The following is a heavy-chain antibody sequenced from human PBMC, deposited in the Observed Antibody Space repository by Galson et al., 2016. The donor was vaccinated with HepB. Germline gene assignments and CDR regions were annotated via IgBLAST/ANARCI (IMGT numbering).Heavy chain of an antibody. J-gene: IGHJ4*02. V-gene: IGHV1-46*01. CDR2: TNPSESRT. Sequence: SVKVSCKASGHMSTTYYINWVRQAPGQGLEWMGITNPSESRTRYAQNFQGRLTMTKDTSTTTVYMELRRLRSEDTALYYCAKTDLWSGPHYFDSWGQGTQVTVSS. D-gene: IGHD3-3*01. CDR1: GHMSTTYY. CDR3: AKTDLWSGPHYFDS.